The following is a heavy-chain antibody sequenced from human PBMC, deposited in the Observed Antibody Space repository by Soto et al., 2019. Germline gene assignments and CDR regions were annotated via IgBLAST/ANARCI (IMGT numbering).Heavy chain of an antibody. CDR2: LSGGGGST. CDR3: AKDPTSYDSSAQFDS. V-gene: IGHV3-23*01. CDR1: GFTFSSYA. J-gene: IGHJ4*02. D-gene: IGHD3-22*01. Sequence: PGGSLRLSCAASGFTFSSYAMAWVRQAPGKGLEWVSALSGGGGSTYYADSVKGRFTISRDNSNNTLYLQMNSLRAEDTAVYYCAKDPTSYDSSAQFDSWGQGTLVTVSS.